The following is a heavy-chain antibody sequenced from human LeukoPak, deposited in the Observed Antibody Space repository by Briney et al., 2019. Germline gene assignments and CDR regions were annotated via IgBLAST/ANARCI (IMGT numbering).Heavy chain of an antibody. CDR3: ARPNYFGLGKSSNYFDP. Sequence: KPSETLSLTCAVYGGSFSGYYWSWIRQPPGKGLEWIGEINHSGSTSYNPSLNSRVTISVDSSNNQVSLKLTSVTAADTAIYYCARPNYFGLGKSSNYFDPWGQGTLVTVSS. V-gene: IGHV4-34*01. J-gene: IGHJ5*02. CDR2: INHSGST. CDR1: GGSFSGYY. D-gene: IGHD3-10*01.